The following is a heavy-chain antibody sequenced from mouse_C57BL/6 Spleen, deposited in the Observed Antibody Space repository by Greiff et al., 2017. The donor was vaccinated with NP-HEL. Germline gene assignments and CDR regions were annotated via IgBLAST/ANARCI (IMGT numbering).Heavy chain of an antibody. J-gene: IGHJ4*01. CDR1: GYTFTSYG. D-gene: IGHD1-1*01. V-gene: IGHV1-81*01. Sequence: QVQLKQSGAELARPGASVKLSCKASGYTFTSYGISWVKQRTGQGLEWIGEIYPRSGNTYYNEKFKGKATLTADKSSSTAYMELRSLTSEDSAVYFCARLVFTTVVAKDAMDYWGQGTSVTVSS. CDR3: ARLVFTTVVAKDAMDY. CDR2: IYPRSGNT.